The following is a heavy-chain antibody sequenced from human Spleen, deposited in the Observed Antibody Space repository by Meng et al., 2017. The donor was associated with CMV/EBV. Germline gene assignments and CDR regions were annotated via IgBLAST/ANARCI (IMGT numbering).Heavy chain of an antibody. CDR3: AKVGGYSSMSDY. J-gene: IGHJ4*01. Sequence: CAASGFSFRRYKMHWVRQAPGKGLEWVAAIWDDGTDENYADSVKGRLTISRDNSKNTLYLQMNSLSAEDAAVYYCAKVGGYSSMSDYWGHGTLVTVSS. CDR2: IWDDGTDE. CDR1: GFSFRRYK. V-gene: IGHV3-33*06. D-gene: IGHD6-13*01.